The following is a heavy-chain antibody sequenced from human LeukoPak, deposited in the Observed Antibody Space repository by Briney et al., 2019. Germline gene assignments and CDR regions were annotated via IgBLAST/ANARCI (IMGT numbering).Heavy chain of an antibody. V-gene: IGHV3-38-3*01. D-gene: IGHD7-27*01. CDR2: ISGGST. CDR1: GFTVSSNE. CDR3: AKDTLYTGGHRIFDI. Sequence: TGGSLRLSCAASGFTVSSNEMSWVRQAPGKGLEWVSSISGGSTYYADSRKGRFTISRDNSKNTLHLQMNSLRAEDTAVYYCAKDTLYTGGHRIFDIWGQGTMVTVSS. J-gene: IGHJ3*02.